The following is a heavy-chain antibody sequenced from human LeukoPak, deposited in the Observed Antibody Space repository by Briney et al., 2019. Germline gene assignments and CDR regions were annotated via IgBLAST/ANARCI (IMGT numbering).Heavy chain of an antibody. D-gene: IGHD6-13*01. CDR3: ARVREWYSSSWYTISGFFDY. J-gene: IGHJ4*02. CDR1: GFTFSSYA. Sequence: GGSLRLSCAASGFTFSSYAMHWVRQTPGKGLEWVAVISYDGSNKYYADSVKGRFTISRDNSKNTLYLQMNSLRSDDTAVYYCARVREWYSSSWYTISGFFDYWGQGTLVTVSS. CDR2: ISYDGSNK. V-gene: IGHV3-30-3*01.